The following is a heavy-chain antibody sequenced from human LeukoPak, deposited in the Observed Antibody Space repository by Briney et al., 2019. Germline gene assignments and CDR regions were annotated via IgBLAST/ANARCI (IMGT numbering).Heavy chain of an antibody. J-gene: IGHJ6*03. V-gene: IGHV4-59*01. CDR2: IYYSGST. CDR1: GGSISSYY. Sequence: SETLSLTCAVYGGSISSYYWSWIRQPPGKGLEWIGYIYYSGSTNYNPSLKSRVTISVDTSKNQFSLKLSSVTAADTAVYYCARETSQKGAHYMDVWGKGTTVTISS. CDR3: ARETSQKGAHYMDV. D-gene: IGHD3-16*01.